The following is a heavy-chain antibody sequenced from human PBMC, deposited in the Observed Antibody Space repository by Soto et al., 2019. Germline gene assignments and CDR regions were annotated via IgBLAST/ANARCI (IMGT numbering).Heavy chain of an antibody. V-gene: IGHV2-5*01. CDR3: AHRRYSSGWYYFDY. D-gene: IGHD6-19*01. CDR2: IYWDDK. J-gene: IGHJ4*02. CDR1: GXSLSTSGVG. Sequence: SGPTLVNPTQTLTLTCTFSGXSLSTSGVGVGWIRQPPGKALEWLALIYWDDKRYSPSLKSRLTITKDTSKNQVVLTMTNMDPVDTATYYCAHRRYSSGWYYFDYWGQGTLVTVSS.